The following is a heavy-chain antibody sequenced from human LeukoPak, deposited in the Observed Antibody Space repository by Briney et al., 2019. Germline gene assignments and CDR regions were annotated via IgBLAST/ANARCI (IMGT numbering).Heavy chain of an antibody. CDR3: ARDLVTVTKGFDI. J-gene: IGHJ3*02. Sequence: PSETLSLTCAASGDSFSSHYWTWIRQPPGRGLEWIGYISYIGTTNYNPSLKSRVTISIDTSKNQFSLKLSSVTTADTAVYYCARDLVTVTKGFDIWGLGTMVSVSS. CDR2: ISYIGTT. CDR1: GDSFSSHY. D-gene: IGHD4-17*01. V-gene: IGHV4-59*11.